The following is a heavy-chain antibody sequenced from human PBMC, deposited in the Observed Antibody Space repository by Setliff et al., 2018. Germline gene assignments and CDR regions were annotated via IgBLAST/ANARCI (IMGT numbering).Heavy chain of an antibody. CDR2: INHSGST. V-gene: IGHV4-38-2*01. CDR3: ARRYNFWSGHLDY. D-gene: IGHD3-3*01. J-gene: IGHJ4*02. CDR1: GYSISSGYN. Sequence: SETLSLTCAVSGYSISSGYNWGWIRQPPGKGLEWIGEINHSGSTNYNPSLKSRVTISVDTSKNQFSLKLSSVTAADTAVYYCARRYNFWSGHLDYWGQGTLVTVSS.